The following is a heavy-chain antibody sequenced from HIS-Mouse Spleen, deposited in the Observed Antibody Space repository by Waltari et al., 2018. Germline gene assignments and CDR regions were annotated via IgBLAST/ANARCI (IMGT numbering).Heavy chain of an antibody. CDR2: IYTGDSDT. J-gene: IGHJ5*02. D-gene: IGHD6-6*01. V-gene: IGHV5-51*03. CDR1: GYSVTRYW. Sequence: EVQLVQSGAEEKKPGKSPKISRKDSGYSVTRYWIGWVPQMPGKGQEWMVIIYTGDSDTRYSPSFQGQVTISADKSVGTAYLQCSSMKASDTAMYYCARRVGSSSSWFDPWGQGTLVTVSS. CDR3: ARRVGSSSSWFDP.